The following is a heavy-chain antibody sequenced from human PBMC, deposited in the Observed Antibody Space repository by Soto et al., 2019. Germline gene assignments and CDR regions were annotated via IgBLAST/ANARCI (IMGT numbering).Heavy chain of an antibody. Sequence: ASVKVSCKASGGTFSSYAISWVRQAPGQGLEWMGGIIPIFGTANYAQKFQGRVTITADESTSTAYMELSSLRSEDTAVYYCARDGDDYNPYYYYGMDVWGQGATVTVSS. J-gene: IGHJ6*02. V-gene: IGHV1-69*13. CDR1: GGTFSSYA. CDR2: IIPIFGTA. D-gene: IGHD4-4*01. CDR3: ARDGDDYNPYYYYGMDV.